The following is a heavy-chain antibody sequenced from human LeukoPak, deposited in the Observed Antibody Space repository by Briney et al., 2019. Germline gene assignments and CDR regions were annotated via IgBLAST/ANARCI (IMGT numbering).Heavy chain of an antibody. V-gene: IGHV1-2*02. CDR3: AREGGYSSTWSNY. Sequence: GASVKVSCKASGYSFTDFYMHWVQQAPGQGLEWMGWINPNSGGTNYAQKFQGRVTMTRDTSISTAYMELSRLRSDDTAVYYCAREGGYSSTWSNYWGQGTLVTVSS. D-gene: IGHD6-13*01. CDR2: INPNSGGT. CDR1: GYSFTDFY. J-gene: IGHJ4*02.